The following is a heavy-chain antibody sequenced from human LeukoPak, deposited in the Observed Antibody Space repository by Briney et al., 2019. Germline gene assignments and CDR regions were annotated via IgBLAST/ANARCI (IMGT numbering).Heavy chain of an antibody. CDR3: ARDGLPYYFDY. CDR2: ISYSGSNI. CDR1: GFTFSSYE. D-gene: IGHD5-12*01. Sequence: GGSLRLSCAASGFTFSSYEMNWVRQAPGKGLEWVSYISYSGSNIYYADSVKGRFTISRDNAKNSLYLQMNSLRAEDTAVYYCARDGLPYYFDYWGQGTLVTVSS. J-gene: IGHJ4*02. V-gene: IGHV3-48*03.